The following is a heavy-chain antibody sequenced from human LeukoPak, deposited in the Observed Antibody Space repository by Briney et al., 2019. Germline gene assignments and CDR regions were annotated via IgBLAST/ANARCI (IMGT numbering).Heavy chain of an antibody. D-gene: IGHD3-10*01. CDR3: ARQQNLLRGVTDFDF. Sequence: GESLKISCEVSGYNFTNYWIAWVRQMPGKGLEWMGIIYPGDSDSRYSPSFQGQVTISADRSVSTAYLQWSSLKASDTAMYYCARQQNLLRGVTDFDFWGQGTLVTVSS. CDR1: GYNFTNYW. J-gene: IGHJ4*02. V-gene: IGHV5-51*01. CDR2: IYPGDSDS.